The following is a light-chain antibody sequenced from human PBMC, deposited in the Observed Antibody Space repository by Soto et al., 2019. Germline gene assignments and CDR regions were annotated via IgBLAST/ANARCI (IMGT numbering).Light chain of an antibody. CDR2: SAS. J-gene: IGKJ1*01. V-gene: IGKV3-15*01. Sequence: EIVMTQSPDTLSVSPWERASLSCRASQSVMTKLAWYQKKPGQAPRLLMYSASIRATGIPARFSGSGSGTEFSLTISSLQPEDLAIYYCQQYSDWPPWTFGQGTKVDIK. CDR3: QQYSDWPPWT. CDR1: QSVMTK.